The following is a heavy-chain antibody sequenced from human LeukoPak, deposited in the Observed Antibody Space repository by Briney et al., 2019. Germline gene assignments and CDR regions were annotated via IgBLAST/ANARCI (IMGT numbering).Heavy chain of an antibody. CDR1: NDSISDTSYY. CDR2: INHSGST. J-gene: IGHJ4*02. V-gene: IGHV4-34*01. D-gene: IGHD3-10*01. CDR3: ARADVMVRD. Sequence: SETLSLTCTVSNDSISDTSYYWGWIRQPPGKGLEWIGEINHSGSTNYNPSLKSRVTISVDTSKNQFSLKLSSVTAADTAVYYCARADVMVRDWGQGTLVTVSS.